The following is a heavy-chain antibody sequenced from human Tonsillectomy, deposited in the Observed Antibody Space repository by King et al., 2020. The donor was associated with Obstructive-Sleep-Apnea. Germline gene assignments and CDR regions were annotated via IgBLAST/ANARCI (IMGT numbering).Heavy chain of an antibody. CDR1: GGSFSGYY. Sequence: VQLQQWGAGLLKPSETLSLTCAVYGGSFSGYYWSWIRQPPGKGLEWIGESNHSGSTNYNPSLKSRVTISVDTSKNQFSLKLSSVTAADTAVYYCARGVEVVAASYEREVDYWGQGTLVTVSS. CDR3: ARGVEVVAASYEREVDY. V-gene: IGHV4-34*01. CDR2: SNHSGST. J-gene: IGHJ4*02. D-gene: IGHD2-15*01.